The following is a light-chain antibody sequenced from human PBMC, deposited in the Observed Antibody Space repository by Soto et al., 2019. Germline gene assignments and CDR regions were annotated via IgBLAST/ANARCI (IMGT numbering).Light chain of an antibody. J-gene: IGKJ1*01. Sequence: EIVLTQSPGTLSLSPGERATLSCRASQSVSSNYLAWYQQKPGQAPRLLIYDASSRATGIPDRFSGSGSETDFTLTIRRLDHEEFAVYYFQQYDSSPWKFGQGNKVDIK. V-gene: IGKV3-20*01. CDR2: DAS. CDR1: QSVSSNY. CDR3: QQYDSSPWK.